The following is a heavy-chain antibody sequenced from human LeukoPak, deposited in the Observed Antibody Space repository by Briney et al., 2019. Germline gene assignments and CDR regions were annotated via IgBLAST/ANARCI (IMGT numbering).Heavy chain of an antibody. Sequence: GASLKISCKGSGSIISNYWIAWVRQMPGKGLEWMGIIYLGNSATRYRQAFQGHATISADKSIITSYQQWSSLTDSATALYSWARHNVYQVYSVYDSLDLWGQGTTVSVSS. V-gene: IGHV5-51*01. CDR1: GSIISNYW. CDR3: ARHNVYQVYSVYDSLDL. D-gene: IGHD5/OR15-5a*01. J-gene: IGHJ6*02. CDR2: IYLGNSAT.